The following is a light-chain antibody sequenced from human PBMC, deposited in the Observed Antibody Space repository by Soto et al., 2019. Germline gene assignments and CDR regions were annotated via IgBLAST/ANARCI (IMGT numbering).Light chain of an antibody. CDR3: QQYGSSPWT. CDR1: ENVRTF. V-gene: IGKV3-20*01. CDR2: GAS. Sequence: EVVLTQSPATLSLSPGERATLSCRASENVRTFVDWYQQKPGQAPRLLIYGASNRATGIPARFSGSGSGTDFSLTISRLEPEDFGVYYCQQYGSSPWTFGQGTKVDIK. J-gene: IGKJ1*01.